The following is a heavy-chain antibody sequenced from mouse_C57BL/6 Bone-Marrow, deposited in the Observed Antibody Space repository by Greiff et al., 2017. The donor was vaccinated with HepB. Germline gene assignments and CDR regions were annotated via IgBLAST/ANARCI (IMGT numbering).Heavy chain of an antibody. D-gene: IGHD3-2*02. CDR2: IDPETGGT. J-gene: IGHJ3*01. Sequence: VKLVESGAELVRPGASVTLSCKASGYTFTDYEMHWVKQTPVHGLEWIGAIDPETGGTAYNQKFKGKAILTADKSSSTAYMELRSLTSEDSAVYYCTRSGQLRLRFACWGQGTLVTVSA. CDR1: GYTFTDYE. CDR3: TRSGQLRLRFAC. V-gene: IGHV1-15*01.